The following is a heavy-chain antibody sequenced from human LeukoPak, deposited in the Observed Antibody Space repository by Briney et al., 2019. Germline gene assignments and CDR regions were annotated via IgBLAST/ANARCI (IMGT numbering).Heavy chain of an antibody. CDR3: ARAEATYYNIY. V-gene: IGHV4-59*11. CDR1: GGSTSSHY. Sequence: SETLSLTCTVSGGSTSSHYWSWIRQPPGKGLEWIGYIYYIGSTNYDPSLKSRVTMSVDTSKNQFSLKLSSVTAADTAVYYCARAEATYYNIYWGQGTLVTVSS. CDR2: IYYIGST. D-gene: IGHD3-9*01. J-gene: IGHJ4*02.